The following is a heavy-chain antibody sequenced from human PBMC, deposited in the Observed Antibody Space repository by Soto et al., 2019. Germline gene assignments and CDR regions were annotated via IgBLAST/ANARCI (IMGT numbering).Heavy chain of an antibody. D-gene: IGHD1-26*01. J-gene: IGHJ3*02. Sequence: LSLTCAVYGGSFSTYYYNWIRQPPGKGLEWIGDIHHSGSTNYSPSLRSRASISVDTSKNHLSLKLSSVTAADTAVYYCARYSLGAFDIWGQGTMVTVSS. CDR2: IHHSGST. CDR1: GGSFSTYY. V-gene: IGHV4-34*01. CDR3: ARYSLGAFDI.